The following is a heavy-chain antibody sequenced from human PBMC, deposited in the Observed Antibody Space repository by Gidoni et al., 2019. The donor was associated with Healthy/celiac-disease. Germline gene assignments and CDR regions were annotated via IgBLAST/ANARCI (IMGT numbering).Heavy chain of an antibody. D-gene: IGHD5-18*01. Sequence: EVQLLESGGGLVQPGGSLRLSCAASGFTFRSYAMSWVRQAPGKGLEWCSAISGSGGSTYYADSVKGRFTISRDNSKNTLYLQMNSLRAEDTAVYYCAKVGWAPMVTVDYWGQGTLVTVSS. CDR1: GFTFRSYA. CDR2: ISGSGGST. J-gene: IGHJ4*02. CDR3: AKVGWAPMVTVDY. V-gene: IGHV3-23*01.